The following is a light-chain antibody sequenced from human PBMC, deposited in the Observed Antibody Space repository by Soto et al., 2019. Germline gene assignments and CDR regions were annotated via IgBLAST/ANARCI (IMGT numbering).Light chain of an antibody. CDR1: QSISNW. CDR3: QQYDSYSRT. CDR2: KAS. J-gene: IGKJ1*01. Sequence: DIQMTQSPSTLSASVGDRVTITCRASQSISNWLAWHQQKPGKAPKLLIYKASTLESGVPSRFSGSGSGTEFTLTISSLQPDDFATYYCQQYDSYSRTFGQGTKMEIK. V-gene: IGKV1-5*03.